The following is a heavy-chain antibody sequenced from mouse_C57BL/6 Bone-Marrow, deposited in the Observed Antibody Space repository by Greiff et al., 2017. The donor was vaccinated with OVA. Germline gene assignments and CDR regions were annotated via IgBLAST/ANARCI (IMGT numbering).Heavy chain of an antibody. CDR3: ARRRYFDV. CDR1: GYAFTNYL. V-gene: IGHV1-54*01. CDR2: INPGSGGN. J-gene: IGHJ1*03. Sequence: QVQLQQSGAELVRPGTSVKVSCKASGYAFTNYLIEWVKQRPGKGLEWIGVINPGSGGNNYNEKFKGKATLTADKSSSTAYMQLSSLTSEDSAVYFCARRRYFDVWGTGTTVTVSS.